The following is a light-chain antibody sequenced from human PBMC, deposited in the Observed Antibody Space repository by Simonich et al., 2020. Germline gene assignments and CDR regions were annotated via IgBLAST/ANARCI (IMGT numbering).Light chain of an antibody. V-gene: IGKV4-1*01. CDR1: QSVLYSSNDKSY. CDR3: QQYYSTPLT. Sequence: DIVMTQSHDSLAVSLGERSTINCKYSQSVLYSSNDKSYLAWYQQKPGQPPKLLIYWASTRESGVPDRFSGSGSGTDFTLTISSLQAEDVAVYYCQQYYSTPLTFGPGTKVDIK. CDR2: WAS. J-gene: IGKJ3*01.